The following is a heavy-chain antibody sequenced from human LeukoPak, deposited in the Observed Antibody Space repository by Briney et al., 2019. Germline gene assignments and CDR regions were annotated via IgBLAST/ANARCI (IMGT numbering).Heavy chain of an antibody. CDR3: ARVRITMVRGVYYPVDAFDI. CDR1: GGSISSYY. V-gene: IGHV4-59*01. Sequence: SETLSLTCTVSGGSISSYYWSWIRQPPGKGLEWIGYIYYSGSTNYNPSLKSRVTISVDTSKNQFSLKLSSVTAADTAVYYCARVRITMVRGVYYPVDAFDIWGQGTMVTVSS. J-gene: IGHJ3*02. D-gene: IGHD3-10*01. CDR2: IYYSGST.